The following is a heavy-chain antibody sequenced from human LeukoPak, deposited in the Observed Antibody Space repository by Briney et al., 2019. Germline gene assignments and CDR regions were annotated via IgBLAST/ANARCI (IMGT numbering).Heavy chain of an antibody. CDR1: GFTFSSYG. D-gene: IGHD6-19*01. CDR3: ARRGYSSGFYYFDY. Sequence: GSLRLSCAASGFTFSSYGMHWVRQAPGKGLEWVAVIWYDGSNKYYADSVKGRFTISRDNSKNTLYLQMNSLRAEDTAVYYCARRGYSSGFYYFDYWGQGTLVTVSS. CDR2: IWYDGSNK. J-gene: IGHJ4*02. V-gene: IGHV3-33*01.